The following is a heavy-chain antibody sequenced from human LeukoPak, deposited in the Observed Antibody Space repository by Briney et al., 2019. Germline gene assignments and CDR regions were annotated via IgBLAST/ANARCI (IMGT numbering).Heavy chain of an antibody. CDR1: GGTFSSYA. Sequence: SVKLSCKASGGTFSSYAISWVRQAPGQGLEWMGGIIPIFGTANYAQKFQGRVTITTDESTSTAYMELSSLRSEDTAVYYCARATYYYDSSGYGDAFDIWGQGTMVTVSS. CDR3: ARATYYYDSSGYGDAFDI. J-gene: IGHJ3*02. V-gene: IGHV1-69*05. CDR2: IIPIFGTA. D-gene: IGHD3-22*01.